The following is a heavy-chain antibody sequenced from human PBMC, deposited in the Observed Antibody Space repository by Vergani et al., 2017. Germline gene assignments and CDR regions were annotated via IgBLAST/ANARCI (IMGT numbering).Heavy chain of an antibody. D-gene: IGHD5-18*01. CDR3: ARDARSGYSYGNDAFDI. Sequence: QVQLQESGPGLVKPSGTLSLTCAVSGGSISSSNWWSWVRQPPGKGVEWIGYIYYSGSTTYNPSLKSRVTISVDTSKNQFSLKLRSVTAADTAVYYCARDARSGYSYGNDAFDIWGQGTMVTVSS. V-gene: IGHV4-4*02. J-gene: IGHJ3*02. CDR2: IYYSGST. CDR1: GGSISSSNW.